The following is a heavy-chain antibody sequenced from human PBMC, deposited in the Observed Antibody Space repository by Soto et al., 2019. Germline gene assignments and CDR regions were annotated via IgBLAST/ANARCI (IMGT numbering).Heavy chain of an antibody. J-gene: IGHJ5*02. CDR1: GGSISSGGYS. CDR2: IYHSGRT. Sequence: QLQLQESGSGLVKPSQTLSLTCAVSGGSISSGGYSWSWIRQPPGKGLEWVGYIYHSGRTNYNPSLNSLVTTRVDRPKNQCSLKLSSVTAADPAVYYCDRVPHRWGQGTLVTVSS. CDR3: DRVPHR. V-gene: IGHV4-30-2*01. D-gene: IGHD2-2*01.